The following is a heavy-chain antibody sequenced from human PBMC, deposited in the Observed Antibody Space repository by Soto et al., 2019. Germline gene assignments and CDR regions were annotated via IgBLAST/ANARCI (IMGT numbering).Heavy chain of an antibody. D-gene: IGHD1-1*01. V-gene: IGHV1-18*01. CDR3: ARGRYGDY. CDR2: ISAHNGNT. J-gene: IGHJ4*02. CDR1: GYTFTSYG. Sequence: QVHLVQSGAEVKKPGASVKVSCKGSGYTFTSYGITWVRQAPGQGLGWMGWISAHNGNTDYAQKLQGRVTVTRDTSTSTAYMELRSLRSDDTAVYYCARGRYGDYWGQGALATVSS.